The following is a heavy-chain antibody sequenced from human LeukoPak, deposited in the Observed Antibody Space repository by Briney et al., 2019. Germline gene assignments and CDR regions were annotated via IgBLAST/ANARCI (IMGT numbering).Heavy chain of an antibody. CDR3: ARGGYSYGFDY. CDR2: IYHSGST. CDR1: GYSISSGYY. Sequence: SSETLSLTCTVSGYSISSGYYWGWIRQPPGKGLEWIGSIYHSGSTYYNPSLKSRVTISVDTSKNQFSLKLSSVTAADTAVYYCARGGYSYGFDYWGQGTLVTVSS. D-gene: IGHD5-18*01. V-gene: IGHV4-38-2*02. J-gene: IGHJ4*02.